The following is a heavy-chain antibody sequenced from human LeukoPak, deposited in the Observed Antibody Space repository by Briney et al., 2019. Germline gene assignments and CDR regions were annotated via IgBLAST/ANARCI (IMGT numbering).Heavy chain of an antibody. D-gene: IGHD6-13*01. CDR1: GGSISSYY. CDR2: IYYSGST. Sequence: SETLSLTCAVSGGSISSYYWSWIRQPPGEGLEWIGYIYYSGSTNYNPSLKSRVTISVDTSKNQFSLKLSSVTAADTAVYYCARAAAPYYYYGMDVWGQGTTVTVSS. CDR3: ARAAAPYYYYGMDV. V-gene: IGHV4-59*01. J-gene: IGHJ6*02.